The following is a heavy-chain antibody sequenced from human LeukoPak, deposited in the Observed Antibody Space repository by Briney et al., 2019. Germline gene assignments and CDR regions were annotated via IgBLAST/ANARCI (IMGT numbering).Heavy chain of an antibody. CDR3: ARDKHYDSSVYFDS. V-gene: IGHV4-38-2*02. D-gene: IGHD3-22*01. CDR1: GYPISSGYY. J-gene: IGHJ4*02. CDR2: IHHSGST. Sequence: SETLSLKCAVSGYPISSGYYWGWIRQPPGKGLEWVGSIHHSGSTYYSPSLKSRVTISMDTSKNQFSLKMTSVIAADTAVYYCARDKHYDSSVYFDSRGQGTLVTVSS.